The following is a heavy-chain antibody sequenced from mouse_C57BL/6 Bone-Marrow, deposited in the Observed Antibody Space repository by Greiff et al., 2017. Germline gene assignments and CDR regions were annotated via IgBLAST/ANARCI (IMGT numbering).Heavy chain of an antibody. Sequence: QVQLQQPGTELVKPGASVKLSCKASGYTFTSYWMPWVKQRPGQGLEWIGNINPSNGGTNYNEKFKSKATLTVDNSSSTAYMQLSSLTSEDSAVYYCARRRDGYYLSYAMDYWGQGTSVTVSS. CDR1: GYTFTSYW. V-gene: IGHV1-53*01. D-gene: IGHD2-3*01. CDR3: ARRRDGYYLSYAMDY. CDR2: INPSNGGT. J-gene: IGHJ4*01.